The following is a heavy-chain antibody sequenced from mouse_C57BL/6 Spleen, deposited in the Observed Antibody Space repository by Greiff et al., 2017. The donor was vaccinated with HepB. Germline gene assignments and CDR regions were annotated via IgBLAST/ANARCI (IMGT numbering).Heavy chain of an antibody. CDR2: IYPRDGST. D-gene: IGHD1-1*01. J-gene: IGHJ3*01. Sequence: VQLQQSGPELVKPGASVKLSCTASGYTFTSYDINWVKQRPGQGLEWIGWIYPRDGSTKYTEKFKGKATLTVDTSSSTAYLELHSLTSEDAAVYFCSRTYYGSSPWFAYWGQGTLVTVSA. CDR3: SRTYYGSSPWFAY. CDR1: GYTFTSYD. V-gene: IGHV1-85*01.